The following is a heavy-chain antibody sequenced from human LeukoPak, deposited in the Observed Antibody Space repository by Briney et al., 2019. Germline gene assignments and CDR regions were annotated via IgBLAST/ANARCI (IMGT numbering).Heavy chain of an antibody. CDR1: GGSISSYY. CDR2: IYYSGST. Sequence: SETLSLTCTVSGGSISSYYWSWIRQPPGKGLEWIGYIYYSGSTNYNPSLKSRVTISVDTSKNPFSLKLSSVTAADTAVYYCASGWFGLRGAFDIWGQGTMVTVSS. J-gene: IGHJ3*02. D-gene: IGHD3-10*01. V-gene: IGHV4-59*08. CDR3: ASGWFGLRGAFDI.